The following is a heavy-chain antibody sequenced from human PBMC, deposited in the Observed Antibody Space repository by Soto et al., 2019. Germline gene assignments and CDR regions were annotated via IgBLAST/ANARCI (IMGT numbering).Heavy chain of an antibody. V-gene: IGHV4-34*01. CDR1: GGSFSGYY. J-gene: IGHJ6*03. CDR2: INHSGST. CDR3: ARGAVVVVPAAHRYMDV. Sequence: SETLSLTCAVYGGSFSGYYWSWIRQPPGKGLEWIGEINHSGSTNYNPSLKSRVTISVDTSKNQFSLKLSSVTAADTAVYYCARGAVVVVPAAHRYMDVWGKGTTVTVSS. D-gene: IGHD2-2*01.